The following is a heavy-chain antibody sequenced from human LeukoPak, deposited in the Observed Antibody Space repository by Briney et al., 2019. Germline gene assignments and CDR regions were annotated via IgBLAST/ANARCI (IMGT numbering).Heavy chain of an antibody. CDR2: IRSKANNYAT. CDR3: AKGGKWDVTPFDY. CDR1: GFTFSGST. V-gene: IGHV3-73*01. D-gene: IGHD1-26*01. J-gene: IGHJ4*02. Sequence: GGSLRLSCAASGFTFSGSTMHWVRQASGKGLEWVGRIRSKANNYATAYATSVKGRFTLSRDDSKNTAYLQMNSLKTEDTAVYYCAKGGKWDVTPFDYWGQGTLVTVSS.